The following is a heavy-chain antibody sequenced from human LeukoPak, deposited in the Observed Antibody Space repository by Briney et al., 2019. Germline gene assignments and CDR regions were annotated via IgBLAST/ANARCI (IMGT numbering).Heavy chain of an antibody. CDR2: ISHSTTHV. CDR1: GSTFNTYS. J-gene: IGHJ6*02. V-gene: IGHV3-21*01. D-gene: IGHD5-12*01. Sequence: GGSLRLSCAASGSTFNTYSLNWVRQAPGKGPEWVASISHSTTHVSYADSVKGRFTISRDNAKNSLYLQLDSLGADDTAVYYCARQGYRHDRGEYYYSGLDVWGQGTTVTVSS. CDR3: ARQGYRHDRGEYYYSGLDV.